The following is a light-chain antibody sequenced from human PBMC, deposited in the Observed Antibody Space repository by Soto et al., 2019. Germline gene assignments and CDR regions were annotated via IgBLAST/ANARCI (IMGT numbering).Light chain of an antibody. CDR3: CSYTISSTLV. V-gene: IGLV2-14*03. Sequence: QSALTQPASVSGSPGQSITISCTGTSRDVAAYNYVSWYQQHPGKAPKLLIYDVTKRPSGISYRFSASKSGNTASLTISGLLAEDEADYYCCSYTISSTLVFGPGTKLTVL. J-gene: IGLJ1*01. CDR2: DVT. CDR1: SRDVAAYNY.